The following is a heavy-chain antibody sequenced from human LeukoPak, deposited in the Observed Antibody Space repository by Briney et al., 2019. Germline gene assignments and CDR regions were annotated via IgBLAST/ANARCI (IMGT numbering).Heavy chain of an antibody. Sequence: GGSLRLSCAASGFTFSDYYMSWIRQAPGKGLEWVSYISSSGSTIYYADSVKGRFTISRDNAKNSLYLQMNSLRAEDTAVYYCAKDLSRIAAAGTPLDYWGQGTLVTVSS. CDR3: AKDLSRIAAAGTPLDY. V-gene: IGHV3-11*01. CDR1: GFTFSDYY. J-gene: IGHJ4*02. CDR2: ISSSGSTI. D-gene: IGHD6-13*01.